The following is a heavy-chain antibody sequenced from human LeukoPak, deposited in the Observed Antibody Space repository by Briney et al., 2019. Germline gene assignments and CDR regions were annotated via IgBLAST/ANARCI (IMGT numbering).Heavy chain of an antibody. CDR1: GFTFSSNW. Sequence: GGSLRLSCAASGFTFSSNWMHWVRQAPGKGLVWVSRINSDGSSTSYADSVKGRFTISRDSAKNTLYLQMNSLRAEDTAVYYCAWSRDDYNYFVYWGQGTLVTVSS. CDR2: INSDGSST. J-gene: IGHJ4*02. D-gene: IGHD5-24*01. CDR3: AWSRDDYNYFVY. V-gene: IGHV3-74*01.